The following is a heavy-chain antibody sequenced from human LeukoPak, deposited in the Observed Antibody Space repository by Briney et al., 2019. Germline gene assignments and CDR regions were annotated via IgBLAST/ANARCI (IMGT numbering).Heavy chain of an antibody. Sequence: GGSLRLSCAASGFTFSSYAMSWVRQAPGKGLEWVSAISGSGGSTYYADSVKGRFTISRDNSKNTLYLQMNSRRAEDTAVYYRAKVPWGAGVGYFDYWGQGTLVTVSS. J-gene: IGHJ4*02. V-gene: IGHV3-23*01. CDR2: ISGSGGST. CDR3: AKVPWGAGVGYFDY. CDR1: GFTFSSYA. D-gene: IGHD3-10*01.